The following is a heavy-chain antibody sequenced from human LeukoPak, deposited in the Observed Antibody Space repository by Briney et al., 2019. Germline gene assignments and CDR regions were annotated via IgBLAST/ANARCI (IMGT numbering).Heavy chain of an antibody. D-gene: IGHD6-19*01. CDR2: IRYDGSNK. J-gene: IGHJ4*02. Sequence: GGSLRLSCASSGFTFSSYGMHWVRQAPGKGLKWVAFIRYDGSNKYYADSVKGRFTISRDNSKNTLYLQMNSLRAEDTAVYYCAKDFNIGIAVAGLFDYWGQGTLVTVSS. CDR1: GFTFSSYG. V-gene: IGHV3-30*02. CDR3: AKDFNIGIAVAGLFDY.